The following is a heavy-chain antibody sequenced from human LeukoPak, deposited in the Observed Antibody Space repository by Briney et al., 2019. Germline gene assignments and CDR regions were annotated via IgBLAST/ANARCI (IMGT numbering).Heavy chain of an antibody. CDR3: SGHGPGVAADRDY. Sequence: GGSLRLSCEASGFIFSGYGMHWVRQAPGKGLEWVAFIRYDGSVKNYIDSVKGRFTISRDNSKNTLYIQVNSLRTEDTAIYYCSGHGPGVAADRDYWGQGTLVTVPS. D-gene: IGHD6-13*01. CDR1: GFIFSGYG. V-gene: IGHV3-30*02. J-gene: IGHJ4*02. CDR2: IRYDGSVK.